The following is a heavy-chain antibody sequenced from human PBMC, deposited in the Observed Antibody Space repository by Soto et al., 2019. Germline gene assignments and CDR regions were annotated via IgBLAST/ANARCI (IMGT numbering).Heavy chain of an antibody. J-gene: IGHJ5*02. V-gene: IGHV1-18*01. Sequence: ASVKVSCKSSGYTFTSYGISGVRQAPGKGLEWMGRISAYNGNTNYAQKLQGRVTMTTDTSTSTAYMELRSLRSDDTAVYYCARVVGALGHWFDPCGQGTLVTVS. CDR1: GYTFTSYG. CDR3: ARVVGALGHWFDP. CDR2: ISAYNGNT. D-gene: IGHD1-26*01.